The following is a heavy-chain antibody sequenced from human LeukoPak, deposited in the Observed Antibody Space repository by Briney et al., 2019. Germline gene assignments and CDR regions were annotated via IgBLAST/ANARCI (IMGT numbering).Heavy chain of an antibody. CDR2: INHSGST. Sequence: SETLSLTCAVYGGSFSGYYWSWIRQPPGKGLEWIGEINHSGSTNYNPSLKSRVTISVDTSKNQFSLKLSSVTAADTAVYYCARGPNYYGSGSYYKRDYYYYMDVWGKGTTVTVSS. J-gene: IGHJ6*03. D-gene: IGHD3-10*01. CDR1: GGSFSGYY. CDR3: ARGPNYYGSGSYYKRDYYYYMDV. V-gene: IGHV4-34*01.